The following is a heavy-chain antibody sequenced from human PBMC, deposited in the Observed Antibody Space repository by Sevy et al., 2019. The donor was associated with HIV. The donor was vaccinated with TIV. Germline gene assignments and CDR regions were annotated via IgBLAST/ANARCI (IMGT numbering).Heavy chain of an antibody. D-gene: IGHD2-21*02. Sequence: SETLSLTCTVSGGSISSSSYYWGWIRQPPGKGLEWIGSIYYSGGTYYNPSLKSRVTISVDTSKNQFSLKLSYVTAADTAVYYCAREIAYCGGDCYSGYYYYGMDVWGQGTTVTVSS. CDR3: AREIAYCGGDCYSGYYYYGMDV. CDR2: IYYSGGT. CDR1: GGSISSSSYY. J-gene: IGHJ6*02. V-gene: IGHV4-39*01.